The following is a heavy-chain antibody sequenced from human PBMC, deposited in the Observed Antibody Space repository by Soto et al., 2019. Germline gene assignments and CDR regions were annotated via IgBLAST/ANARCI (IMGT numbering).Heavy chain of an antibody. CDR3: ARYIMTLGDSTKN. CDR2: IKRKTEGGTT. Sequence: EVQLVESGGGLVKPGGSLRLSCAASGFTFSNAWMSWVRQAPGKGLEWVGRIKRKTEGGTTDYAATVKGRFTISRDDSRNTLYLQMNSLKTEDTAVYYCARYIMTLGDSTKNWGQGTLVTGSS. J-gene: IGHJ4*02. CDR1: GFTFSNAW. V-gene: IGHV3-15*01. D-gene: IGHD3-16*01.